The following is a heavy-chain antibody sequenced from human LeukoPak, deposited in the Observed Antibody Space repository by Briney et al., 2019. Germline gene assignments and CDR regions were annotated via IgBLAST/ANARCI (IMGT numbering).Heavy chain of an antibody. CDR1: GGSITGYS. CDR3: VRDNPAGP. V-gene: IGHV4-4*07. J-gene: IGHJ5*02. Sequence: SETLSLTCTVSGGSITGYSWSWIRQSAAKGLEWIGRVYISGNTNYNPSFKSRVTMSMDTSKNQFSLKMFFLTAADTAIYYCVRDNPAGPWGQGTLVTVSS. D-gene: IGHD3-10*01. CDR2: VYISGNT.